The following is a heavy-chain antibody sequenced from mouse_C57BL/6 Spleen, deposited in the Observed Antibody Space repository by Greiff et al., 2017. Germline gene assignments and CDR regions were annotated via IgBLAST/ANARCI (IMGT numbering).Heavy chain of an antibody. CDR2: IWSGGST. V-gene: IGHV2-2*01. Sequence: VKVVESGPGLVQPSQSLSITCTVSGFSLTSYGVHWVRQSPGKGLEWLGVIWSGGSTDYNAAFISRLSISKDNSKSQVFFKMNSLQADDTAIYYCARGGLAFVFDYWGQGTTLTVSS. D-gene: IGHD3-3*01. J-gene: IGHJ2*01. CDR1: GFSLTSYG. CDR3: ARGGLAFVFDY.